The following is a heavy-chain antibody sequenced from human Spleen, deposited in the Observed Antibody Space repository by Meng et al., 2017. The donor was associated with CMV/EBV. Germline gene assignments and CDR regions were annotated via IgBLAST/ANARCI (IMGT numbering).Heavy chain of an antibody. CDR3: ARDAFSSSSHDY. CDR2: INHGGGT. J-gene: IGHJ4*02. D-gene: IGHD6-6*01. CDR1: GGSFSSSY. V-gene: IGHV4-34*01. Sequence: SETLSLTCAVYGGSFSSSYWDWFRQPPGKGLEWIGDINHGGGTNYNPSLKSRVTISVDTSKNQFSLKLSSVTAADTAVYYCARDAFSSSSHDYWGQGTLVTVSS.